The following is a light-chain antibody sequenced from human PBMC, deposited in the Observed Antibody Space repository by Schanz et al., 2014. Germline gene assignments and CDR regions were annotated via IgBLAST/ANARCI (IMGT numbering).Light chain of an antibody. CDR1: SSDVGSYNH. V-gene: IGLV2-14*02. Sequence: QSALTQPASVSGSPGQSITISCTGTSSDVGSYNHVSWYQQYPGKAPKLIIYEATKWPSGISNRFSGSKSGNTASLTISGLQAEDEADYYCSAYTSSSTLVFGGGTQLTVL. CDR3: SAYTSSSTLV. CDR2: EAT. J-gene: IGLJ2*01.